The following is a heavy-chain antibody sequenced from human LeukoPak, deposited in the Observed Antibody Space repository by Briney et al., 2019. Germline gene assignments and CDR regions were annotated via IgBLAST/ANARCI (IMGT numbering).Heavy chain of an antibody. CDR3: ARTCGGDCYHPPYYCIDV. CDR1: GYTFPSYY. D-gene: IGHD2-21*02. J-gene: IGHJ6*02. CDR2: INPIGVST. Sequence: ASVKVPCKASGYTFPSYYMHWVGQAPGQARDWMGIINPIGVSTNYAQKFQGRVTITRDTSTSTVYMERSSLRSEDRAVYCCARTCGGDCYHPPYYCIDVWGQGTTVTVSS. V-gene: IGHV1-46*01.